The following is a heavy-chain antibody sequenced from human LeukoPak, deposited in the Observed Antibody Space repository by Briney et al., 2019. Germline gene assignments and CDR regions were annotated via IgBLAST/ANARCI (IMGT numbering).Heavy chain of an antibody. CDR3: TTIKRGDIFGYFDF. D-gene: IGHD5-18*01. J-gene: IGHJ4*02. CDR2: VFDSGRT. V-gene: IGHV4-59*11. Sequence: SETLSLTCTVSGGSMTTHHWNWIRQTPGKGLEWIGYVFDSGRTKVNPSLTSRVTLSTDTSKNQLSLKLSSVTAADTAVYYCTTIKRGDIFGYFDFWGQGILVTVSS. CDR1: GGSMTTHH.